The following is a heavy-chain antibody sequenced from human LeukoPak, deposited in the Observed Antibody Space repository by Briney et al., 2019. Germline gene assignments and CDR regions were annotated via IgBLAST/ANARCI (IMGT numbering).Heavy chain of an antibody. J-gene: IGHJ4*02. CDR2: IRSKAYGGTT. D-gene: IGHD4-17*01. CDR3: TRGHGDYDLLDY. CDR1: GFTLGDYA. V-gene: IGHV3-49*03. Sequence: GRSLRLSCTASGFTLGDYAMSWFRQAPGKGLEWVGFIRSKAYGGTTEYAASVKGRFTISRDDSKSIAYLQMNSLKTEDTAVYYCTRGHGDYDLLDYWGQGTLVTVSS.